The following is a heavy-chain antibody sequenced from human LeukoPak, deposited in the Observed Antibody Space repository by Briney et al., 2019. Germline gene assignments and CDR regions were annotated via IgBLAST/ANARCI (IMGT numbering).Heavy chain of an antibody. Sequence: ASVKVSCKASGYTFTSYYMHWVRQAPGQGLEWMGWINPNSGGTNYAQKFQGRVTMTRDTSISTAYMELSSLRSEDTAVYYCATAARWVGADYYYMDVWGKGTTVTISS. J-gene: IGHJ6*03. CDR2: INPNSGGT. CDR3: ATAARWVGADYYYMDV. V-gene: IGHV1-2*02. CDR1: GYTFTSYY. D-gene: IGHD1-26*01.